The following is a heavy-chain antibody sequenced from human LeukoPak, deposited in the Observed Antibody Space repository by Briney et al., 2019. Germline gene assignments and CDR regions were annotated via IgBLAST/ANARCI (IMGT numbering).Heavy chain of an antibody. Sequence: SETLSLTCAVYGGSFSGYYWSWIRQPPGKGLEWIGEINHSGSTNYNPSLKSRVTVSVDTSKNQFSLKPSSVTAADTAVYYCARGRGYSYGYMIDYWGQGTLVTVSS. CDR2: INHSGST. V-gene: IGHV4-34*01. CDR3: ARGRGYSYGYMIDY. J-gene: IGHJ4*02. D-gene: IGHD5-18*01. CDR1: GGSFSGYY.